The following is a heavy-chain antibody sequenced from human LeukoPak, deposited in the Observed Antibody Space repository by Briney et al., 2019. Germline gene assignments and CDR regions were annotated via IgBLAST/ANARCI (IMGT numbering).Heavy chain of an antibody. J-gene: IGHJ4*02. CDR2: INPSGGST. CDR3: ARAPSGSYGLDY. CDR1: VYTFTTYY. D-gene: IGHD1-26*01. V-gene: IGHV1-46*01. Sequence: GSVKISCKASVYTFTTYYIPWVRQAPGHRREWRGIINPSGGSTSYAQKFQGRVTMTRDMSTSTVYMELSSLRSEDTAVYYCARAPSGSYGLDYWGQGTLVTVSS.